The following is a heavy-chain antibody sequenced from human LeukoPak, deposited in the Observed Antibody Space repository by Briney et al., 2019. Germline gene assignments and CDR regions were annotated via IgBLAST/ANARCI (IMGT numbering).Heavy chain of an antibody. D-gene: IGHD4-17*01. CDR3: AREPPLEGPLYSPTVTSSGINDY. CDR2: INTNTGNP. CDR1: GYTFTSYA. J-gene: IGHJ4*02. Sequence: ASVKVSCKASGYTFTSYAMNWVRQAPGQGREWMGWINTNTGNPTYAQGFTGRFVFSLDTSVSTAYLQISSLKAEDTAVYYCAREPPLEGPLYSPTVTSSGINDYWGQGTLVTVSS. V-gene: IGHV7-4-1*02.